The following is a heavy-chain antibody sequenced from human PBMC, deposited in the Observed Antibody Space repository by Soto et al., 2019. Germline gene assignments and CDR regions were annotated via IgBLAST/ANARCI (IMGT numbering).Heavy chain of an antibody. CDR1: GFSLYTSGVG. V-gene: IGHV2-5*02. CDR2: IYWDDDK. CDR3: AYRALYSGSYWDGGYFDY. D-gene: IGHD1-26*01. J-gene: IGHJ4*02. Sequence: QITLKESGPTRVKPTQTLTLTCNFSGFSLYTSGVGVGWIRQPPGKALEWLALIYWDDDKRYSPSLKNRLTITKDTSKNQVVLIMPDMDPVDTATYYCAYRALYSGSYWDGGYFDYWGQGTLVTVSS.